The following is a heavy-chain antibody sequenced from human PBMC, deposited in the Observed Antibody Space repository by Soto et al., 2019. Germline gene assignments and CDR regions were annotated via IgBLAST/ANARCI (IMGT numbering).Heavy chain of an antibody. CDR3: ARKWDYYGMDV. J-gene: IGHJ6*02. Sequence: GGSLRLSCAASGFTFSSYSMNWVRQAPGKGLEWVSSISSSSSYIYYADSVKGRFTISRDNAKNSLYLQMNSLRAGDTAVYYCARKWDYYGMDVWGQGTTVTVSS. V-gene: IGHV3-21*01. D-gene: IGHD1-26*01. CDR1: GFTFSSYS. CDR2: ISSSSSYI.